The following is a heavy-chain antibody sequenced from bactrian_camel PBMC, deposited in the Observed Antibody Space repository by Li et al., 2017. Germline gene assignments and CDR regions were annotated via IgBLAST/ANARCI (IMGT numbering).Heavy chain of an antibody. Sequence: VQLVESGGGLVQPGGSLRLSCAASGATFRSNCMAWFRQAPGKEREGVAVIDSAGYTSYEDSVRGRFTISKDAANNILYLQMDQLKPEDTAMYHCVWDPVSHAVGRDGYCFSGERGYEWNYLGQGTQVTVS. CDR2: IDSAGYT. CDR3: VWDPVSHAVGRDGYCFSGERGYEWNY. CDR1: GATFRSNC. V-gene: IGHV3S53*01. J-gene: IGHJ4*01. D-gene: IGHD3*01.